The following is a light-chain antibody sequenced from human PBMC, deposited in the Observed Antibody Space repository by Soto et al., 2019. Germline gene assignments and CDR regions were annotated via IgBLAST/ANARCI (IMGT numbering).Light chain of an antibody. CDR1: SSDVGGYNY. Sequence: QSALTQPASVSGSPGQSITISCTGTSSDVGGYNYVSWYQQHPGKAPXLMIYXXXNRXXXXSXRXXXXXXXXXAXXXXXXXQAEDEADYYCSSYTSSSTRVFGTGTKLTVL. V-gene: IGLV2-14*01. J-gene: IGLJ1*01. CDR2: XXX. CDR3: SSYTSSSTRV.